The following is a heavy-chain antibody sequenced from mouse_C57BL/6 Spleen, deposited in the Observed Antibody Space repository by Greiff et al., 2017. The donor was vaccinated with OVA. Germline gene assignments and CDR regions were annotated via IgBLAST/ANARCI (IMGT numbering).Heavy chain of an antibody. CDR1: GYTFTDYY. V-gene: IGHV1-26*01. CDR2: INPNNGGT. D-gene: IGHD2-4*01. J-gene: IGHJ3*01. CDR3: ARDDYDGGGFAY. Sequence: EVQLQQSGPELVKPGASVKISCKASGYTFTDYYMNWVKQSHGKSLEWIGDINPNNGGTSYNQKFKGKATLTVDKSSSTAYMELRSLTSEDSAVYYCARDDYDGGGFAYWGQGTLVTVSA.